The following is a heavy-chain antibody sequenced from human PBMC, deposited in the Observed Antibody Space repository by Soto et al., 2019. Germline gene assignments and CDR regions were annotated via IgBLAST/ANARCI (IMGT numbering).Heavy chain of an antibody. CDR1: GGSITNIATS. CDR3: DRDVGASCTDFVCSDSGGLDV. J-gene: IGHJ6*02. D-gene: IGHD2-8*01. V-gene: IGHV4-30-2*01. Sequence: QLQLQESASRLLRPSQTLSLTCAVSGGSITNIATSWTWLRQPPGKGLEWIGYIYHSGSTYYNPSLKSRVAISVDKSKNQFSLNLSSVYAADTAVYYCDRDVGASCTDFVCSDSGGLDVWGHGPTVTVSS. CDR2: IYHSGST.